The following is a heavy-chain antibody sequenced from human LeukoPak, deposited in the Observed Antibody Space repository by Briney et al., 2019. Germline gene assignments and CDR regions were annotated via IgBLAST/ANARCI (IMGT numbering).Heavy chain of an antibody. CDR2: ISYDGSNK. V-gene: IGHV3-30*04. Sequence: GGSLRLSCAASGFTFSSYAMHWVRQAPGKGLEWVAVISYDGSNKYYADSVKGRFTISRDNSKNTLYLQMNSLRAEDTAVYYCAGSIAVAGEAFDIWGQGTMVTVSS. CDR3: AGSIAVAGEAFDI. CDR1: GFTFSSYA. J-gene: IGHJ3*02. D-gene: IGHD6-19*01.